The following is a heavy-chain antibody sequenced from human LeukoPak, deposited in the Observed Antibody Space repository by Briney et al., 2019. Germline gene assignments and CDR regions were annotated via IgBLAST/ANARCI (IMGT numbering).Heavy chain of an antibody. CDR2: INHSGST. J-gene: IGHJ4*02. V-gene: IGHV4-34*01. CDR1: GGSLSAYY. D-gene: IGHD6-13*01. Sequence: RLETLSLTSAVYGGSLSAYYWSWIRQPPGKGLEWIGEINHSGSTNYNPSLKSRVTISVDTSKNQFSLKLSSVTAADTAVYYCAKEGYSSWGQGTLVTVSS. CDR3: AKEGYSS.